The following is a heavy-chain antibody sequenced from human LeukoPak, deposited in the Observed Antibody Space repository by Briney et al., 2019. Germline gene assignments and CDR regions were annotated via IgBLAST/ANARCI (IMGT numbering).Heavy chain of an antibody. CDR2: IYYSVST. V-gene: IGHV4-59*01. CDR1: GGSISSCY. Sequence: KPSETVSLTCTVSGGSISSCYWNWIRQTPGKALEGMGYIYYSVSTNYNPSLKSRVTISVDTSKNQCSLKLSSVTAADPAVYYCAGAGIVVATDWFDPWGQGTLVTVSS. D-gene: IGHD6-19*01. J-gene: IGHJ5*02. CDR3: AGAGIVVATDWFDP.